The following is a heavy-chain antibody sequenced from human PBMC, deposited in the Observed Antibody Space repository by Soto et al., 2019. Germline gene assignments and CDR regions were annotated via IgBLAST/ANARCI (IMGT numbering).Heavy chain of an antibody. CDR3: ARDQGAYYYYYYGMDV. J-gene: IGHJ6*02. Sequence: SETLSLTCTVSGGSISSGDYYWSWIRQPPGKGLEWIGYIYYSGSTYYNPSLKSRVTISVDTSKNQFSLKLSSVTAADTAVYYCARDQGAYYYYYYGMDVWGQGTTVTVSS. CDR1: GGSISSGDYY. CDR2: IYYSGST. V-gene: IGHV4-30-4*01.